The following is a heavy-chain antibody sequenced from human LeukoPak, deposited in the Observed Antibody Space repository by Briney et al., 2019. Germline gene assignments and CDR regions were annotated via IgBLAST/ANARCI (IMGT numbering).Heavy chain of an antibody. V-gene: IGHV3-20*04. CDR1: GFTFSSYA. CDR2: INWNGGST. D-gene: IGHD6-19*01. CDR3: ARETAVAGNPQDFDY. J-gene: IGHJ4*02. Sequence: PGGSLRLSCAASGFTFSSYAMSWVRQAPGKGLEWVSGINWNGGSTGYADSVKGRFTISRDNAKNSLYLQMNSLRAEDTALYYCARETAVAGNPQDFDYWGQGTLVTVSS.